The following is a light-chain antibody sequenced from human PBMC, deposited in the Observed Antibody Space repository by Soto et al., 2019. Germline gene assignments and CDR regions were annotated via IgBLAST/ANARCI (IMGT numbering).Light chain of an antibody. CDR3: QQYDSYSWT. V-gene: IGKV1-5*01. J-gene: IGKJ1*01. CDR2: DAS. Sequence: DVKMTQSPSSLSASVGDRVIITCRASQSIGSWLAWYQQKPGKAPKALIYDASTLESGVPSRFGGSGSGTEFTLTISGLQPDDFATYYCQQYDSYSWTFGQGTKVDIK. CDR1: QSIGSW.